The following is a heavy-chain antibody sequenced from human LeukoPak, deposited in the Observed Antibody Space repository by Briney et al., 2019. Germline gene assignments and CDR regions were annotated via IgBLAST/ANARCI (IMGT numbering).Heavy chain of an antibody. D-gene: IGHD6-13*01. J-gene: IGHJ4*02. CDR3: ARGSRGRWSSRWYR. CDR2: MNPNSGNK. V-gene: IGHV1-8*01. CDR1: GYTFTSYD. Sequence: ASVKVSCKASGYTFTSYDINWVRQATGQGLEWMGWMNPNSGNKGYAQKFQGRVTMTRNSAISTAYMELSSLRSEDTAVYYCARGSRGRWSSRWYRWGQGTLVTVSS.